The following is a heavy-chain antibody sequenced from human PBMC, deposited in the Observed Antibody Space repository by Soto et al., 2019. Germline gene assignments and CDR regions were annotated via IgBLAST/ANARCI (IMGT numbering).Heavy chain of an antibody. CDR2: IYSGGST. J-gene: IGHJ4*02. V-gene: IGHV3-53*04. CDR1: GFTVSSNY. CDR3: ARNHVYGDVYLDS. Sequence: EVQLVESGGGLVQPGGSLRLSCAASGFTVSSNYMSWVRQAPGKGLEWVSVIYSGGSTYYADSVKGRFTISRHNSKNTLYLQMNCLRAVESAVYDCARNHVYGDVYLDSWGQGTLVTVSS. D-gene: IGHD4-17*01.